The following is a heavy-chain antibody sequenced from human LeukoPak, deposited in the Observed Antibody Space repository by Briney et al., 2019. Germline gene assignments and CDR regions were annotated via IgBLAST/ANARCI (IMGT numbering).Heavy chain of an antibody. V-gene: IGHV4-39*07. D-gene: IGHD2-2*01. Sequence: SETLSLTCTVSGGFISSSSYYWGWIRQPPGKGLEWIASIYYSGSTYYNPSLKSRVTISLDTSKNQFSLKLSSVTVADTAVYYCARVIPAAMLDYWGQGTMVTVSS. CDR2: IYYSGST. J-gene: IGHJ4*02. CDR3: ARVIPAAMLDY. CDR1: GGFISSSSYY.